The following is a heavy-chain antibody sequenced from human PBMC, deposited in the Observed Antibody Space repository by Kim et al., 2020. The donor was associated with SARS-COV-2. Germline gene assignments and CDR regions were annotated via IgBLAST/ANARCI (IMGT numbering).Heavy chain of an antibody. D-gene: IGHD3-22*01. Sequence: SDTLSLTCTVSGGSIISSGYYWIWILQHPGKGLEWIGYIYYSGSTYYNPSLKSRVTISVDTSKNQFSLKLSSVTAADTAVYYCARARTPMIVVVINAFDIWGQGTMVTVSS. CDR2: IYYSGST. V-gene: IGHV4-31*03. CDR1: GGSIISSGYY. J-gene: IGHJ3*02. CDR3: ARARTPMIVVVINAFDI.